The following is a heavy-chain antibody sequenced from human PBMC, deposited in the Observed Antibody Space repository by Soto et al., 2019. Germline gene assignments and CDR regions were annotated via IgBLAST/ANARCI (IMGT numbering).Heavy chain of an antibody. J-gene: IGHJ3*02. CDR2: IIPIFGTA. V-gene: IGHV1-69*13. CDR3: ARDLKHYDILTGYYI. CDR1: GGTFSSYA. Sequence: GASVKVSCKASGGTFSSYAISWVRQAPGQGLEWMGVIIPIFGTANYAQKFQGRVTITADESTSTAYMELSSLRSEDTAVYYCARDLKHYDILTGYYIWGQGTMVTVSS. D-gene: IGHD3-9*01.